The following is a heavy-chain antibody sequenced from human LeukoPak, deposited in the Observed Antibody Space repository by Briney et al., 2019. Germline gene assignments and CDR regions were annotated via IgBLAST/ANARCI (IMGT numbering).Heavy chain of an antibody. D-gene: IGHD3-3*01. Sequence: ASVKVSCKASGYTFTDYYMHWVRQAPGQGLEWMGWINPNNGGTNYAQKFQGRVTMTRGTPGSTAYMELRRLRSDDTAFYYCARIYDFWSGNYFDYWGQGTPVTVSS. V-gene: IGHV1-2*02. CDR1: GYTFTDYY. CDR2: INPNNGGT. CDR3: ARIYDFWSGNYFDY. J-gene: IGHJ4*02.